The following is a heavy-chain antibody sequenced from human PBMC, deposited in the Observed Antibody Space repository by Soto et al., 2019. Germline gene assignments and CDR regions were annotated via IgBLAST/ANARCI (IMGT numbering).Heavy chain of an antibody. CDR1: GGTFSSYA. J-gene: IGHJ4*02. CDR2: IIPIFGTA. V-gene: IGHV1-69*01. Sequence: QVQLVQSGAEVKKPGSSVKVSCKASGGTFSSYAISWVRQAPGQGLEWMGGIIPIFGTANYAQKFQGRVTITADESTSTAYMELSSLRSEDTAVYYCARVSRGSTVRSPGLFDYWGQGTLVTVSS. CDR3: ARVSRGSTVRSPGLFDY. D-gene: IGHD4-4*01.